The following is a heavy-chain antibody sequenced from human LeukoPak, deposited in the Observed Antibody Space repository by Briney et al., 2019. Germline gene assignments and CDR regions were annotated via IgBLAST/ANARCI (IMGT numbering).Heavy chain of an antibody. CDR1: GFTFNASW. D-gene: IGHD6-6*01. J-gene: IGHJ6*03. Sequence: QSGGSLRLSCAASGFTFNASWISWVRQAPGKGLEWVANIKQDGTEQYTADSLKGRFTISRDNAKRLLFLQMNSLGGEDTAFYYCAGVVPPYYYYYMDVWGNGTTVTVSS. CDR2: IKQDGTEQ. V-gene: IGHV3-7*01. CDR3: AGVVPPYYYYYMDV.